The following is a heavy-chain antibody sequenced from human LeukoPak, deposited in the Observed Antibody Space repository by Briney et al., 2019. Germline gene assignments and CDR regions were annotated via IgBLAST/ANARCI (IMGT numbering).Heavy chain of an antibody. CDR1: GFTFSSYA. CDR3: ASQEQRLLDY. Sequence: GGSLRLSCSASGFTFSSYAMHWVGQAPAKGLEWLAVISYDGSNKYYADSVKGRFTISRDNSKNTLYLQMNSLRAEDTAVYYCASQEQRLLDYWGQGTLVTVSS. CDR2: ISYDGSNK. D-gene: IGHD6-25*01. V-gene: IGHV3-30-3*01. J-gene: IGHJ4*02.